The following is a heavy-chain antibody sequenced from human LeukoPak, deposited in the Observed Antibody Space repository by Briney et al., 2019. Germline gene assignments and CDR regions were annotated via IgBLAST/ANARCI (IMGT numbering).Heavy chain of an antibody. CDR3: ARDGCSSTSCFDY. D-gene: IGHD2-2*01. V-gene: IGHV3-7*01. J-gene: IGHJ4*02. CDR2: IKEDGSEK. Sequence: SGGSLRLSCAASGFTFSSYWMSWVRQAPGKGLEWVANIKEDGSEKYYVDSVKGRFTISRDNAKNSLYPQMNSLRAEDTAVYYCARDGCSSTSCFDYWGQGTLVTVSP. CDR1: GFTFSSYW.